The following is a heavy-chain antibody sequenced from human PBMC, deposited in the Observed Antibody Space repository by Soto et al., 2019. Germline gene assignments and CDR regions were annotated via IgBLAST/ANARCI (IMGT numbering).Heavy chain of an antibody. V-gene: IGHV3-30*03. J-gene: IGHJ3*02. D-gene: IGHD6-19*01. CDR1: GFTFSDYR. CDR2: ISYDGSSK. CDR3: AIDPALDSSGSDAFDI. Sequence: GGSLRLSCAASGFTFSDYRMHWVRQAPGKGLEWLAVISYDGSSKYYADSVKGRFTISRDNSKKTLYLQINGLRAEDTAVYYCAIDPALDSSGSDAFDIWGQGTMVTVSS.